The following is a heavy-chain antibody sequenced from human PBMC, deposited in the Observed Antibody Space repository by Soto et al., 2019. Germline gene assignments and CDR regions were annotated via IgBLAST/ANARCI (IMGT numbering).Heavy chain of an antibody. J-gene: IGHJ4*02. CDR1: GFNVMSYW. V-gene: IGHV3-7*01. CDR2: VKEDGSEL. D-gene: IGHD3-16*01. CDR3: ARDIGFDYVN. Sequence: GGSLRLSCAVSGFNVMSYWMSWVRQAPGKGLEWVASVKEDGSELYYLHSVRGRFSISRDSAGNALHLTMNYLSAEDTGVYFCARDIGFDYVNWGQGXPVTVSS.